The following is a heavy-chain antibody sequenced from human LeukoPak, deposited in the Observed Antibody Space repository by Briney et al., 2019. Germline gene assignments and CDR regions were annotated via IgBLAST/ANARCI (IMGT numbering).Heavy chain of an antibody. J-gene: IGHJ3*02. CDR2: MNPHSGNT. CDR3: ARGYYDSSGYYSPGAFDI. V-gene: IGHV1-18*01. Sequence: ASVKVSCKASGYTFTSYDINWVRQATGQGLQWMGWMNPHSGNTNYAQKLQGRVTMTTDTSTSTAYMELRSLRSDDTAVYYCARGYYDSSGYYSPGAFDIWGQGTMVTVSS. CDR1: GYTFTSYD. D-gene: IGHD3-22*01.